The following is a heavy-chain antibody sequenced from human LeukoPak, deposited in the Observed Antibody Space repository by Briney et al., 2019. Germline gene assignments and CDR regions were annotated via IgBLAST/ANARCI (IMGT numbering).Heavy chain of an antibody. CDR2: INHSGST. CDR1: GGSFSGYY. J-gene: IGHJ4*02. Sequence: MPSETLSLTCAVYGGSFSGYYWSWIHQPPGKGLEWIGEINHSGSTNYNPSLKSRVTISVDTSKNQFSLKLSSVTAADTAVYYCARGRGAYGDRRGIDYWGQGTLVTVSS. V-gene: IGHV4-34*01. D-gene: IGHD4-17*01. CDR3: ARGRGAYGDRRGIDY.